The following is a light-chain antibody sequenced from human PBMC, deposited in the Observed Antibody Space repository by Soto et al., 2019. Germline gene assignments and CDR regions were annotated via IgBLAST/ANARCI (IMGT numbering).Light chain of an antibody. Sequence: QSALTQPASVSGSPGQSITLSCTGTSSDIGGYDYVSWYQRHPGKAPKLIIYDVNNRPSGVSNRFSGSKSGNTASLTISGLQAEDEADYYCCSYAGSPYVFGTGTKVTVL. J-gene: IGLJ1*01. V-gene: IGLV2-14*01. CDR3: CSYAGSPYV. CDR2: DVN. CDR1: SSDIGGYDY.